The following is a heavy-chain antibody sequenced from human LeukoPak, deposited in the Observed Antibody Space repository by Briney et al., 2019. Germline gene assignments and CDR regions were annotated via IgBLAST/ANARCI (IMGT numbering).Heavy chain of an antibody. V-gene: IGHV3-23*01. CDR3: AKVARPSYFYMDV. CDR1: GFTFSTYP. CDR2: MSGSGDTT. Sequence: GGSLRLSCAASGFTFSTYPMTWVRQAPGKGLGWVSDMSGSGDTTYYADSVKGRFTISRDNSKNMVYLQMNSLRAEDTAIYFCAKVARPSYFYMDVWGNGTTVAVSS. D-gene: IGHD6-6*01. J-gene: IGHJ6*03.